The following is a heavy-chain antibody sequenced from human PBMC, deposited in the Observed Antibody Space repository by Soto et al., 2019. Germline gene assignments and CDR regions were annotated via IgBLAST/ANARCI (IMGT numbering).Heavy chain of an antibody. Sequence: EVQLVESGGDLVQPGGSLRLSCAASGFIFSDYTMTWVRQAPGRGLEFVSHISSSGDAIFYAESVKGRFTVSRDNAKNSLYLQMHSLRDDDTAVYFCARDHGGSTWFVGVYYFFGMAVWGQGTAVTVSS. D-gene: IGHD6-13*01. J-gene: IGHJ6*02. CDR2: ISSSGDAI. V-gene: IGHV3-48*02. CDR1: GFIFSDYT. CDR3: ARDHGGSTWFVGVYYFFGMAV.